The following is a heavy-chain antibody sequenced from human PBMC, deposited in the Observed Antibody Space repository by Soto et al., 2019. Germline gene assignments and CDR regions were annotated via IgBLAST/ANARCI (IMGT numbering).Heavy chain of an antibody. J-gene: IGHJ6*02. CDR1: GGTFSSYA. CDR2: SIPIFGTA. CDR3: ASKTYGSGSDYDYCMDV. Sequence: QVQLVQSGAEVKKPGSSVKVSCKASGGTFSSYAISWVRQAPGQGLEWMGGSIPIFGTANYAQKFQGRVTITADESTSTGYMELSSLRAEDTAVYYCASKTYGSGSDYDYCMDVWGQGTTVTFSS. V-gene: IGHV1-69*12. D-gene: IGHD3-10*01.